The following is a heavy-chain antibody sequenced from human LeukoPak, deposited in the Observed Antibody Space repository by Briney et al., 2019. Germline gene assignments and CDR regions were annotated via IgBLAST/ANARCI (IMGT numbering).Heavy chain of an antibody. V-gene: IGHV3-30*18. CDR1: GLTFSSYG. J-gene: IGHJ5*02. CDR2: ISYDGTIR. Sequence: PGGSLRLSCAASGLTFSSYGMHWVRQAPGKGLEWVAVISYDGTIRNYADSVKGRFTISRDNSKNTLYLQMNSLTAEDTALYYCAEGGCSSTTCYLANPWGQGTLVTVSS. D-gene: IGHD2-2*01. CDR3: AEGGCSSTTCYLANP.